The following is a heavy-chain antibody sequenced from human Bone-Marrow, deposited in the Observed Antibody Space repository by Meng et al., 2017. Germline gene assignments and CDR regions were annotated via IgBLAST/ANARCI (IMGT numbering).Heavy chain of an antibody. CDR2: FHHSGTT. CDR1: GASVSSGYW. V-gene: IGHV4-4*02. D-gene: IGHD6-19*01. CDR3: AASPGWWRIDS. Sequence: QVHLQESGPGLVTPSGTWPLTCGVVGASVSSGYWWTWVRQPPGKGLEWIGEFHHSGTTNYNPSLRSRVTISVDTSKNQFSLRLTSVTAADTAVYYCAASPGWWRIDSWGQGTLVTVSS. J-gene: IGHJ4*02.